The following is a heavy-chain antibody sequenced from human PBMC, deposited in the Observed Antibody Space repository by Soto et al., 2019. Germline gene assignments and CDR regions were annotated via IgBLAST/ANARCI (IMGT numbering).Heavy chain of an antibody. D-gene: IGHD6-19*01. CDR3: ARDESSSGWTYFQH. V-gene: IGHV3-30-3*01. CDR2: ISYDGSNK. CDR1: GFTFSSYA. Sequence: QVQLVESGGGVVQTGRSLRLSCAASGFTFSSYAMHWVRQAPGKGLEWVAVISYDGSNKYYADSVKGRFTISRDNSKNTLYLQMNSLRAEDTAVYYCARDESSSGWTYFQHWGQGTLVTVSS. J-gene: IGHJ1*01.